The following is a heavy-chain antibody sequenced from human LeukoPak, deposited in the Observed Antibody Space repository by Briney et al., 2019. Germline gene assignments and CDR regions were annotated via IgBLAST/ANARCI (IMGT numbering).Heavy chain of an antibody. J-gene: IGHJ4*02. CDR2: IGAYNGDT. Sequence: GAAVKVSCKPSGYTFTSFGISWVRQAPGQGLEWMGWIGAYNGDTNYAQKFQGRVTMTTDTSTSTAYMDLRSLRSDDTDVYYCTRDHCSGDNCPSFDYWGQGTLVTVSS. V-gene: IGHV1-18*04. CDR1: GYTFTSFG. D-gene: IGHD2-15*01. CDR3: TRDHCSGDNCPSFDY.